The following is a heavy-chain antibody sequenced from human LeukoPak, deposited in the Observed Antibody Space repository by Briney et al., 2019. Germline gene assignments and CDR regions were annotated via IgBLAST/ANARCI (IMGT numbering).Heavy chain of an antibody. D-gene: IGHD6-13*01. CDR1: GGSFSGYY. J-gene: IGHJ4*02. CDR2: IYYSGST. Sequence: SETLSLTCAVYGGSFSGYYWSWIRQPPGKGLEWIGYIYYSGSTNYNPSLKSRATISVDTSKNQFSLKLNSVTAADTAVYYCARSYSSTWRSPFDYWGQGNLVTVSS. CDR3: ARSYSSTWRSPFDY. V-gene: IGHV4-59*01.